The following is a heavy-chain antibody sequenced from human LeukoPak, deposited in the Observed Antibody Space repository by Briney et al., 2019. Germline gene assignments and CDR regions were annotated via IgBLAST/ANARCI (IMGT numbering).Heavy chain of an antibody. J-gene: IGHJ5*02. CDR3: ARLKRGIGAAGTSLRGWFDP. Sequence: ASVKVSCKASGYTFTSYYMRWVRQAPGQGLEWMGIINPSGGSTSYAQKFQGRVTFTSDDSTSTAYMELSSLRSEDTAVYYCARLKRGIGAAGTSLRGWFDPWGQGTLVTVSS. D-gene: IGHD6-13*01. CDR1: GYTFTSYY. CDR2: INPSGGST. V-gene: IGHV1-46*01.